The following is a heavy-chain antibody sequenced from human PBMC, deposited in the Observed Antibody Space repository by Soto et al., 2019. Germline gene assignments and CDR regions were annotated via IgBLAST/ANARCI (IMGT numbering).Heavy chain of an antibody. CDR3: ARAMPYDTYYEYGMDV. J-gene: IGHJ6*02. CDR2: IYPDDSDT. V-gene: IGHV5-51*01. D-gene: IGHD3-16*01. Sequence: PGESLKISCQASGYSFFNSWIGWVRQMPGKGLEWMGIIYPDDSDTRYGPSFEGQVAISADKSSNTAYLQWSSLKASDTAIYYCARAMPYDTYYEYGMDVWGQGTKVTAP. CDR1: GYSFFNSW.